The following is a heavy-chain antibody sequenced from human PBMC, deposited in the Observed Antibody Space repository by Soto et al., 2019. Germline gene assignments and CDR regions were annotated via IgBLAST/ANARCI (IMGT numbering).Heavy chain of an antibody. CDR2: IIPIFGTA. Sequence: GASVKVSCKASGGTFSSYAISWVRQAPGQGLEWMGGIIPIFGTANYAQKFQGRVTITADESTNTAYMELSSLRSEDTAVYYCARGRAVAANRNWFDPWGQGTLVTVSS. CDR1: GGTFSSYA. V-gene: IGHV1-69*13. J-gene: IGHJ5*02. D-gene: IGHD6-19*01. CDR3: ARGRAVAANRNWFDP.